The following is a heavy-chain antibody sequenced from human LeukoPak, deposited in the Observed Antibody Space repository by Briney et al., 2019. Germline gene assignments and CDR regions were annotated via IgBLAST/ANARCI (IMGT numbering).Heavy chain of an antibody. CDR2: IKPNSGGT. Sequence: ASVKVSCEASGFTFTGYYMHWVRQAPGQGLEWMGWIKPNSGGTHYAQKFQGRVTMTRDTSISTAYMELSSLRSDDTAVYFCARLGTVVSLHYYYGMDVWGQGTTVTVSS. D-gene: IGHD4-23*01. CDR1: GFTFTGYY. CDR3: ARLGTVVSLHYYYGMDV. V-gene: IGHV1-2*02. J-gene: IGHJ6*02.